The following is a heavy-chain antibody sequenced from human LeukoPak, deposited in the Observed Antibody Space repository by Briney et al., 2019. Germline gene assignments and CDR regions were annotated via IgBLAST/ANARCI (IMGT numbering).Heavy chain of an antibody. J-gene: IGHJ4*02. CDR3: ARDRAFDVWGSYRLFDY. Sequence: GGSLRLSCAASGFTFSSYGMSWVRQAPGKGLEWVSAISGSGGSTYYADSVKGRFTISRDNSKNTLYLQMNSLRAEDTAVYYCARDRAFDVWGSYRLFDYWGQGTLVTVSS. CDR2: ISGSGGST. V-gene: IGHV3-23*01. D-gene: IGHD3-16*02. CDR1: GFTFSSYG.